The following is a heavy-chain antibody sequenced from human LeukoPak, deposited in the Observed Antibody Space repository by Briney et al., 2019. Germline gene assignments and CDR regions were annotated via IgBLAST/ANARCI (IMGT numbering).Heavy chain of an antibody. CDR3: AKPGKRRVVTITDFDY. J-gene: IGHJ4*02. V-gene: IGHV3-15*01. D-gene: IGHD3-22*01. CDR2: IKSRSDGGTT. Sequence: GGSLRLSCAASGFTFNNAWMSWVRQAPGKGLEWVGRIKSRSDGGTTDYAAPVKGRFTISRDDSKNTLYLQMNSLRPEDTSVYYCAKPGKRRVVTITDFDYWGQGTLVTVSS. CDR1: GFTFNNAW.